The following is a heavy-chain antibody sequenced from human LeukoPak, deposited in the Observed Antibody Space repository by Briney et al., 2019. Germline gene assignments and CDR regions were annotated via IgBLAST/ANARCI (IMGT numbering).Heavy chain of an antibody. Sequence: SGTLSLTCAVYGGSFSGYYWSWIRQPPGKGLEWIGEINHSGSTNYNPSLKSRVTISVDTSKNQFSLKLSSVTAADTAVYYCARGEFHCSSTSCYYYGMDVWGQGTTVTVSS. CDR1: GGSFSGYY. V-gene: IGHV4-34*01. D-gene: IGHD2-2*01. CDR2: INHSGST. J-gene: IGHJ6*02. CDR3: ARGEFHCSSTSCYYYGMDV.